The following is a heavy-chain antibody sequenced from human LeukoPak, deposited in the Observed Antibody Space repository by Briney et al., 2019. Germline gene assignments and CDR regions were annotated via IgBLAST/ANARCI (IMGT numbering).Heavy chain of an antibody. CDR1: GFTFSSYS. D-gene: IGHD3-9*01. V-gene: IGHV3-21*04. CDR2: ISSSSSYI. Sequence: TGGSLRLSCAASGFTFSSYSMNWVRQAPGKGLEWVSSISSSSSYIYYADSVKGRFTISRDNAKNSLYLQMNSLRAEDTAVYYCARGLTGVYYYYYMDVWGKGTTVTVSS. J-gene: IGHJ6*03. CDR3: ARGLTGVYYYYYMDV.